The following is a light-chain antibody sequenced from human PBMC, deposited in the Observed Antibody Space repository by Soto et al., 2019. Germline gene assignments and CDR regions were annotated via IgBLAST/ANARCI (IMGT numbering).Light chain of an antibody. J-gene: IGLJ1*01. Sequence: QSALTQPPYVSGSPGQSVTISCTGTSSDVGSNNRVSWYQQPPGTAPKLMIYEVSNRPSGVPDRFSGSKSGNTASLTISGLRAEDEADYYCTSYTSSTTPCVFGTGTKLTVL. CDR2: EVS. CDR1: SSDVGSNNR. V-gene: IGLV2-18*02. CDR3: TSYTSSTTPCV.